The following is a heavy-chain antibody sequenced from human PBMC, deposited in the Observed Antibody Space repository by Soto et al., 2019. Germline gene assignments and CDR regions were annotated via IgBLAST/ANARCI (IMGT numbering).Heavy chain of an antibody. CDR3: ARDPREDTIFGVVIPNGMDV. V-gene: IGHV3-48*02. Sequence: GGSLRLSCAASGFTFSSYSMNWGRQAPGKGLEWVSYISSSSSTMYYADSVKGRFTISRDNAKNSLYLQMNSLRDEDTAVYYCARDPREDTIFGVVIPNGMDVWGQGTTVTVSS. D-gene: IGHD3-3*01. CDR1: GFTFSSYS. J-gene: IGHJ6*02. CDR2: ISSSSSTM.